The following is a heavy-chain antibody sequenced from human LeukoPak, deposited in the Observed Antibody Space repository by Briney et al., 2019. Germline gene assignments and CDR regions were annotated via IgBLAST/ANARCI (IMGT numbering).Heavy chain of an antibody. CDR3: AKTQTNWGFEWFDP. J-gene: IGHJ5*02. CDR1: GFTFSSYA. Sequence: GGSLRLSCAASGFTFSSYAMTWVRQAPGKGLEWVASISYDGDNKYYADSVKGRFTISRDNSKKILDLQMNSLRAEDTAVYYCAKTQTNWGFEWFDPWGQGTLVTVSS. CDR2: ISYDGDNK. D-gene: IGHD7-27*01. V-gene: IGHV3-30*18.